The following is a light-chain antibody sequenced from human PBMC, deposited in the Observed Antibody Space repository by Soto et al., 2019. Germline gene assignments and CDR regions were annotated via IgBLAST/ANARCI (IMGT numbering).Light chain of an antibody. CDR1: RSISSY. J-gene: IGKJ3*01. CDR2: EAY. V-gene: IGKV3-11*01. CDR3: QQRGNWRCS. Sequence: IVLTQSPAIASLSPGERATLSCRASRSISSYLAWYQQRLGQAPRLLIYEAYNRAAGIPARFSGSGSGTDFTLIINDLEPGDFAVYYCQQRGNWRCSFGPGTKVDF.